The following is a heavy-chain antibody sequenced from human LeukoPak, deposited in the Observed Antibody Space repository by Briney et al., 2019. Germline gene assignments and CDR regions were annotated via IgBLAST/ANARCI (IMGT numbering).Heavy chain of an antibody. D-gene: IGHD6-13*01. V-gene: IGHV3-48*01. CDR3: ARLPAAGATDY. CDR1: GFTFSSYS. Sequence: PGGSLRLSCAASGFTFSSYSMNWVRQAPGRGLEWVSYISSSSSTIYYADSVKGRYTISRDNAKNPLYLQMNSLRAEDTAVYYCARLPAAGATDYWGQGTLVTVSS. J-gene: IGHJ4*02. CDR2: ISSSSSTI.